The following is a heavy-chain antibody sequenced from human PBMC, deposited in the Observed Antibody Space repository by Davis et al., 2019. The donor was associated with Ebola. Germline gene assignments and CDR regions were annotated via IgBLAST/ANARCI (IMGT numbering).Heavy chain of an antibody. CDR3: ARSGLSFGVVKYHYGMDA. J-gene: IGHJ6*04. V-gene: IGHV3-30*02. CDR2: IRYDGSNE. Sequence: GGSLRLSCAASGFTFNSYGMHWVRQAPDKGLEWVSFIRYDGSNEYYADSVKGRFTISRDNSKKTMYLQMNSLRGEDTAVYYCARSGLSFGVVKYHYGMDAWGKGTTVTVSS. D-gene: IGHD3-3*01. CDR1: GFTFNSYG.